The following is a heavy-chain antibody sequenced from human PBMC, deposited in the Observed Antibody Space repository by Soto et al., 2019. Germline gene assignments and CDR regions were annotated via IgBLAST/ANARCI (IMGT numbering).Heavy chain of an antibody. V-gene: IGHV4-61*08. J-gene: IGHJ4*02. Sequence: SETLSLTCSVSGDSVTRHDYFWSWVRQPPGKGLEWIGYMYYSGNTNYNPSLESRLSIVLDTPKNQFSLRLTSVTTADTAVYYCESIEYCSSVNCYSTNVFDVWGQGILVTVSS. CDR1: GDSVTRHDYF. CDR2: MYYSGNT. D-gene: IGHD2-2*01. CDR3: ESIEYCSSVNCYSTNVFDV.